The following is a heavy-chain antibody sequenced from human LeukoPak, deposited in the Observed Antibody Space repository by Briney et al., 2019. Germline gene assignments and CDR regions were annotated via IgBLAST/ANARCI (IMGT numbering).Heavy chain of an antibody. Sequence: PGGFLRLSCAASGFTFSSYAMHWVRQAPGKGLEWVAVISYDGSNKYYADSVKGRFTISRDNSKNTLYLQMNSLRAEDTAVYYCARARGNWNYGQVYFDYWGQGTLVTVSS. D-gene: IGHD1-7*01. V-gene: IGHV3-30*01. CDR1: GFTFSSYA. CDR3: ARARGNWNYGQVYFDY. J-gene: IGHJ4*02. CDR2: ISYDGSNK.